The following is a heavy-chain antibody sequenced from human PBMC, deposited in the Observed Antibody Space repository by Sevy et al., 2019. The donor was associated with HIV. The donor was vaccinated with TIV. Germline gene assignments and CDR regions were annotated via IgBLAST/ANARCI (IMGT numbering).Heavy chain of an antibody. CDR2: ISYDGSNK. V-gene: IGHV3-30-3*01. CDR3: ARVALLRHTGNWNFDY. J-gene: IGHJ4*02. D-gene: IGHD1-26*01. CDR1: GFTFSSYA. Sequence: GGSLRLSCAASGFTFSSYAMHWVRQAPGKGLEWVAVISYDGSNKYYADSVKGRFTISRDNSKNTLYLQMNSLRAEDTAVYYCARVALLRHTGNWNFDYWGQGTLVTVSS.